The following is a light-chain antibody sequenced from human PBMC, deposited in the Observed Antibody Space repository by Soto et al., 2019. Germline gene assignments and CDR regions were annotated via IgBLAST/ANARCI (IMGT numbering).Light chain of an antibody. CDR1: QRVGSD. J-gene: IGKJ4*01. CDR2: DIF. Sequence: ELVMTQSPATLSVSPGDRATLSCRGSQRVGSDLAWYQQKPRQAPRLVIYDIFTRDPGVPTRIRGSGSRTQFTRPISSQQSHDFAVYYCQQYNSWPLTFAGETKVDIK. V-gene: IGKV3D-15*01. CDR3: QQYNSWPLT.